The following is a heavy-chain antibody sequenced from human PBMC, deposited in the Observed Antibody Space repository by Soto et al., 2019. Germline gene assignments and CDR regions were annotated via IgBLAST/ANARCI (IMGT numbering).Heavy chain of an antibody. CDR3: SRDPPLLWLGDLPYYGMDV. Sequence: GGSLRLSCAASGFTFSSYGMHWVRQAPGKGLEWVAVIWYDGSNKYYADSVKGRFTISRDNSKNTLYLQMNSLRAEDTAVYYCSRDPPLLWLGDLPYYGMDVWGQGTTVTVSS. CDR2: IWYDGSNK. CDR1: GFTFSSYG. V-gene: IGHV3-33*01. D-gene: IGHD3-10*01. J-gene: IGHJ6*02.